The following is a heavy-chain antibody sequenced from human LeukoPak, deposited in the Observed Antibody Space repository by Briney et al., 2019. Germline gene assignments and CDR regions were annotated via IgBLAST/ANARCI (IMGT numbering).Heavy chain of an antibody. V-gene: IGHV1-18*01. D-gene: IGHD3-16*01. J-gene: IGHJ6*03. CDR1: GYTFTSYG. CDR2: ISAYNGNT. CDR3: ARSGGKNYYYFMDV. Sequence: ASVKVSCKASGYTFTSYGISWVRQAPGQGLEWMGWISAYNGNTNYAQKLQGRVTMTTDTSTSTVYMELSSLRSEDTAVYYCARSGGKNYYYFMDVWGKGTTVTISS.